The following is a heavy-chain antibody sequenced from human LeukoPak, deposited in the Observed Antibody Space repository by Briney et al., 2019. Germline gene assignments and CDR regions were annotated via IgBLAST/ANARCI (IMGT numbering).Heavy chain of an antibody. V-gene: IGHV4-34*01. Sequence: SETLSLTCAVYGGSFSGYYWSWIRQPPGKGLEWIGEINHSGSTNYNPSLKSRVTISVDTSKNQFSLKLSSVTAEDTAVYYCASEVRNYWGQGTLVTVSS. CDR1: GGSFSGYY. J-gene: IGHJ4*02. CDR2: INHSGST. CDR3: ASEVRNY.